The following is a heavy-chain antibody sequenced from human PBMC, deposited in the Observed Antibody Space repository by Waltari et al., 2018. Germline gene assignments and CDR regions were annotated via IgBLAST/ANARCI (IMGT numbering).Heavy chain of an antibody. D-gene: IGHD6-13*01. CDR1: GFTFSRNA. CDR3: ARDLGRAAAGTFDH. CDR2: MWYDGSNK. J-gene: IGHJ4*02. V-gene: IGHV3-33*01. Sequence: QVQLVESGGGVVQPGRSLSLPCAVSGFTFSRNAMHWVRQAPGKGLEWVAVMWYDGSNKYYADSVKGRFTISRDNSKNTLYLQMNSLRAEDTAVYYCARDLGRAAAGTFDHWGQGTLVTVSS.